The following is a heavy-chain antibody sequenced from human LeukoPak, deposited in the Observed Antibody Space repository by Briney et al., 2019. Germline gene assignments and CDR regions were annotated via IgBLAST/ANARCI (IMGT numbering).Heavy chain of an antibody. V-gene: IGHV1-2*02. CDR3: ARGGDSSGYYYAGYP. CDR1: GYTFTGYY. CDR2: INPNSGGT. D-gene: IGHD3-22*01. J-gene: IGHJ5*02. Sequence: GASVKVSCKASGYTFTGYYMHWVRQAPGQGLEWMGWINPNSGGTNYAQKFQGRVTMTRDTSISTAYMELSRLRSDDTAVYYCARGGDSSGYYYAGYPWGQGTLVTVSS.